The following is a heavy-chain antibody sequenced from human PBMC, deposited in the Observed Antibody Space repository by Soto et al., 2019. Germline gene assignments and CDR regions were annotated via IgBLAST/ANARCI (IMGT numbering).Heavy chain of an antibody. D-gene: IGHD3-10*01. CDR1: EFTFSDHY. CDR2: IRNKARGYTT. Sequence: PRGSPRLACAVSEFTFSDHYMDWVRQAPGKGLEWVGRIRNKARGYTTEYAASVKDRFTISRGDSENSLFLQMNSLKTEDTAVYYCTRRMGVSRGAFVYWGRASLVTVFS. J-gene: IGHJ4*02. V-gene: IGHV3-72*01. CDR3: TRRMGVSRGAFVY.